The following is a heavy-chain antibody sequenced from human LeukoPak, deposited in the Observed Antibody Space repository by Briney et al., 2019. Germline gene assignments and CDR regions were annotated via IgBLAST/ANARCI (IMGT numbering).Heavy chain of an antibody. D-gene: IGHD3-16*01. CDR3: ARHGVVTWFDP. CDR2: INHSGST. CDR1: GGSFSDYS. J-gene: IGHJ5*02. Sequence: PSETLSLTCAVYGGSFSDYSWSWLRQTPEKGLEWIGEINHSGSTNYNPSLKSRVIMSVDTSKNQFSMKLRSVTAADTAVYYCARHGVVTWFDPWGQGTLVTVSS. V-gene: IGHV4-34*01.